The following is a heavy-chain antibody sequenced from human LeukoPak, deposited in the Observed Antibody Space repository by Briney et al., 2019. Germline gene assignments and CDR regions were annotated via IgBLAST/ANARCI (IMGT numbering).Heavy chain of an antibody. J-gene: IGHJ3*02. Sequence: ASVKVSCKASGYTFTSYYIHLVRQAPGQGFEWMAIINPSDGSTTNSQKFQGRVTMTRDTSTSTVYMELSGLRSEDTALYYCARIRDGYNDAYDIWGQGTMVTVSS. CDR1: GYTFTSYY. V-gene: IGHV1-46*01. CDR2: INPSDGST. D-gene: IGHD5-24*01. CDR3: ARIRDGYNDAYDI.